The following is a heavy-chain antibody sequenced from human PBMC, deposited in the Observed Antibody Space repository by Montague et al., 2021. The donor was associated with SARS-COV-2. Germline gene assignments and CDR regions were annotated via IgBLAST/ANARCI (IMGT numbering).Heavy chain of an antibody. CDR3: ARDWGKDYGDFDEGWFDP. Sequence: SLRLSCAASGFTFSQFAMHWLRQAPGKGPEWVAVISYDGDYKNFADSVKGRFTISRDNSSNALYLQMDSLRVEDTAVYYCARDWGKDYGDFDEGWFDPWGQGTLVTVSS. J-gene: IGHJ5*02. CDR2: ISYDGDYK. V-gene: IGHV3-30*04. CDR1: GFTFSQFA. D-gene: IGHD4-17*01.